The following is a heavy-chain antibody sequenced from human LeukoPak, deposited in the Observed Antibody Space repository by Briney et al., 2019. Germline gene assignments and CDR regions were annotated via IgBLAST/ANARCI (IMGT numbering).Heavy chain of an antibody. CDR3: AKDRLYDILTGYPD. CDR2: ISGSGGST. Sequence: GGSLRLSCAASGFTFSSYAMSWVRQAPGKGLEWVSAISGSGGSTFYADSVKGRFTISRDNSKNTLYLQMNSPRAEDTAVYYCAKDRLYDILTGYPDWGQETLVTVSS. D-gene: IGHD3-9*01. CDR1: GFTFSSYA. J-gene: IGHJ4*02. V-gene: IGHV3-23*01.